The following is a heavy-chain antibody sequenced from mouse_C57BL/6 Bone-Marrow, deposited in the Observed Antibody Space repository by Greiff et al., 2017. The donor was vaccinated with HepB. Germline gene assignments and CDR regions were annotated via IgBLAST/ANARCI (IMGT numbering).Heavy chain of an antibody. CDR1: GYTFTSYW. CDR2: IDPSDSYT. V-gene: IGHV1-69*01. J-gene: IGHJ3*01. Sequence: VQLQQPGAELVMPGASVKLSCKASGYTFTSYWMHWVKQRPGQGLEWIGEIDPSDSYTNYNQKFQGKSTLTVDKSSSTAYMQLSSLTSEDSAVYYCAIIDYGSTWFAYWGQGTLVTVSA. D-gene: IGHD1-1*01. CDR3: AIIDYGSTWFAY.